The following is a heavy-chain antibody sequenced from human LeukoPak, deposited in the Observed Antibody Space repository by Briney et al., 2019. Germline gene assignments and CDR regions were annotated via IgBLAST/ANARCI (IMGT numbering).Heavy chain of an antibody. Sequence: GGSLRLSYAASGFTFSSYSMNWVRQAPGKGLEWVSSISSSSSYIYYADSVKGRFTISRDNAKNSLYLQMNSLRAEDTAVYYCAREIEWPACDYWGQGTLVTVSS. J-gene: IGHJ4*02. CDR3: AREIEWPACDY. V-gene: IGHV3-21*01. CDR1: GFTFSSYS. D-gene: IGHD3-3*01. CDR2: ISSSSSYI.